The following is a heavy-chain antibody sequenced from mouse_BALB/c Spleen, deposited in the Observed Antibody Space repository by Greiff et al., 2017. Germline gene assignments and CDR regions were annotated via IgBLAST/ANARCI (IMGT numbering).Heavy chain of an antibody. CDR1: GYTFTDYA. CDR3: ASLYGSSSAWFAY. CDR2: ISTYYGDA. D-gene: IGHD1-1*01. V-gene: IGHV1S137*01. J-gene: IGHJ3*01. Sequence: QVQLQQSGAELVRPGVSVKISCKGSGYTFTDYAMHWVKQSHAQSLEWIGVISTYYGDASYNQKFKGKATMTVDKSSSTAYMELARLTSEDSAIYYCASLYGSSSAWFAYWGQGTLVTVSA.